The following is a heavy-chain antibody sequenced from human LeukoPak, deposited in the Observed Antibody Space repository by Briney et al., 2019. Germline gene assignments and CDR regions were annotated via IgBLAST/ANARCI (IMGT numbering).Heavy chain of an antibody. Sequence: SETLSLTCAVYGGSFSGYYWSWIRQPPGKGLEWIGEINHSESTNYNPSLKSRVTISVDTSKNQFSLKLSSVTAADTAVYYCAREGIWGYGSGSSKNDYWGQGTLVTVSS. CDR3: AREGIWGYGSGSSKNDY. D-gene: IGHD3-10*01. V-gene: IGHV4-34*01. CDR1: GGSFSGYY. CDR2: INHSEST. J-gene: IGHJ4*02.